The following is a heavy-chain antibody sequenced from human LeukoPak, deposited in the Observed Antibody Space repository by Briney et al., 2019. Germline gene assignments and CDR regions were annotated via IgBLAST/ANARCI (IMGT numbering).Heavy chain of an antibody. CDR1: GGSISSYY. J-gene: IGHJ6*02. Sequence: SETLSLTCTVSGGSISSYYWSWIRQPPGKGLEWIGDIYYSGSTNYNPSLKSRVTISVDTSKNQFSLKLSSVTAADTAVYYCARVRYQLLAVPGGHTSYYYYYGMDVWGQGTTVTVSS. CDR2: IYYSGST. D-gene: IGHD2-2*01. V-gene: IGHV4-59*01. CDR3: ARVRYQLLAVPGGHTSYYYYYGMDV.